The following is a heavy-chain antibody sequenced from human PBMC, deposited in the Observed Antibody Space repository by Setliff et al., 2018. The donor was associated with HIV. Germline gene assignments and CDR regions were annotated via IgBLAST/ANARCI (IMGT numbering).Heavy chain of an antibody. CDR2: IYTSGST. V-gene: IGHV4-59*10. J-gene: IGHJ5*02. CDR1: GGSFSSYY. D-gene: IGHD6-13*01. Sequence: PSETLSLTCAVYGGSFSSYYWSWIRQPAGKGLEWIGHIYTSGSTNYNPSLKSRVTISVDTSKNQFSLKLNSVTAADTAVYYCVRGGDSSSWYWGRWFDPWGQGTLVTVSS. CDR3: VRGGDSSSWYWGRWFDP.